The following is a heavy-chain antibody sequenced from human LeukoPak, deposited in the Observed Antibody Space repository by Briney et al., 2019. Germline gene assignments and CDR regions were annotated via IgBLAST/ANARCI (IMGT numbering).Heavy chain of an antibody. J-gene: IGHJ4*02. Sequence: SQTLSLTCTVSGASISRGDHYWAWIRQPPGKGLEYIGNIYNTGSGSNNPSLHSRITISADTSKNQFSLKLSSVTAADTAVYYCARGRGYGYGIDYWGQGTLVTVSS. CDR2: IYNTGSG. D-gene: IGHD5-18*01. CDR1: GASISRGDHY. V-gene: IGHV4-30-4*08. CDR3: ARGRGYGYGIDY.